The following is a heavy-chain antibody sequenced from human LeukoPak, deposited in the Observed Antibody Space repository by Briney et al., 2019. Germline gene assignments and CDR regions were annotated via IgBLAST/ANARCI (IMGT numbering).Heavy chain of an antibody. J-gene: IGHJ4*02. CDR2: INHSGST. CDR3: ARSDDDILTGYLD. CDR1: GGSFSGYY. V-gene: IGHV4-34*01. Sequence: PSETLSLTCAVYGGSFSGYYWSWIRQPPGKGLEWIGEINHSGSTNYNPSLKSRVTISVDTSKNQFSLKLSSVTAADTAVYYCARSDDDILTGYLDWGQGTLVTVSS. D-gene: IGHD3-9*01.